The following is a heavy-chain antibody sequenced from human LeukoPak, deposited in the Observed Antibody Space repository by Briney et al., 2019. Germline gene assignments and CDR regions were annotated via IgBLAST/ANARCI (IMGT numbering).Heavy chain of an antibody. CDR3: ARGPSYYDFWSGYPSHAFDI. D-gene: IGHD3-3*01. CDR2: ISSSSSYI. CDR1: GFTFSNFW. Sequence: PGGSLRLSCAASGFTFSNFWMHWVRQAPGKGLVWVSSISSSSSYIYYADSVKGRFTISRDNAKNSLYLQMNSLRAEDTAVYYCARGPSYYDFWSGYPSHAFDIWGQGTMVTVSS. V-gene: IGHV3-21*01. J-gene: IGHJ3*02.